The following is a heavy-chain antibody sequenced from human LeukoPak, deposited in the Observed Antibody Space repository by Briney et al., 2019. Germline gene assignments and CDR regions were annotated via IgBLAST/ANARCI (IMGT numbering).Heavy chain of an antibody. CDR3: ARLRFGDYPYYFDY. CDR1: GVSVSSGSSY. J-gene: IGHJ4*02. V-gene: IGHV4-61*01. Sequence: SETLSLTCTVSGVSVSSGSSYWSWVRQPPGKGLEWIGYMYYTGSTNYNPSLKSRVTISINTSTNQFSLKLSSVTAADRAVCYCARLRFGDYPYYFDYWGQGTLVTVSS. D-gene: IGHD3-10*01. CDR2: MYYTGST.